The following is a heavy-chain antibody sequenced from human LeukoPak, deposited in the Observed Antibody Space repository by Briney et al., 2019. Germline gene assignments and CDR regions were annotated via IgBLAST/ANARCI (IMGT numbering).Heavy chain of an antibody. D-gene: IGHD4-23*01. Sequence: VGSLRLSCAASGFTFSSYAMHWVRQAPGKGLEWVAVISYDGSNKYYADSVKGRFTISRDNAKNSLYLQMNSLRAEDTALYYCAKAALSGGNSAFEYWGQGTLVTVSS. CDR2: ISYDGSNK. V-gene: IGHV3-30-3*01. CDR1: GFTFSSYA. J-gene: IGHJ4*02. CDR3: AKAALSGGNSAFEY.